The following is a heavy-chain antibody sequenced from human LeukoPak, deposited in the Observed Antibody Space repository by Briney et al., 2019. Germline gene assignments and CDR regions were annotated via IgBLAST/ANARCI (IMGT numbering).Heavy chain of an antibody. CDR3: ARALGYCSSNSCYYFDN. V-gene: IGHV3-48*01. CDR1: GFTFSSYS. CDR2: ISSRSSTI. J-gene: IGHJ4*02. Sequence: PGGSLRLSCAASGFTFSSYSMNWVRQAPGKGLEWVSYISSRSSTIYYADSVKGRFTISRDNAKNLLYLQMNSLRAEDTAVYYCARALGYCSSNSCYYFDNWGQGTLVTVSS. D-gene: IGHD2-2*01.